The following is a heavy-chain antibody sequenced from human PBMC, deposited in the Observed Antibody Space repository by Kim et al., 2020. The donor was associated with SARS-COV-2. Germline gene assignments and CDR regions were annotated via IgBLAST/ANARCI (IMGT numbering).Heavy chain of an antibody. CDR3: ARDGGNWFDP. CDR2: ISYDGSNK. Sequence: GGSLRLSCAASGFTFSSYAMHWVRQAPGKGLEWVAVISYDGSNKYYADSVKGRFTISRDNSKNTLYLQMNSLRGEDTAVYYCARDGGNWFDPWGQGTLVTVSS. J-gene: IGHJ5*02. V-gene: IGHV3-30-3*01. D-gene: IGHD3-16*01. CDR1: GFTFSSYA.